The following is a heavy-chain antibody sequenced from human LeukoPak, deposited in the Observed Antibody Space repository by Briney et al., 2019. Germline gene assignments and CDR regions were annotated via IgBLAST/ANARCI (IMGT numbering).Heavy chain of an antibody. Sequence: ASVTVSCTASGYTFNSYDIHWVRQATGQGPEWMGWIKPNSGSTDSAQKFRGRVTLTTDTSTSTAYLELSSLTSEDTAVYYCTRLVGCSSTSCYSPDNWFDPWGQGTLVTVSP. D-gene: IGHD2-2*01. CDR2: IKPNSGST. J-gene: IGHJ5*02. V-gene: IGHV1-8*01. CDR1: GYTFNSYD. CDR3: TRLVGCSSTSCYSPDNWFDP.